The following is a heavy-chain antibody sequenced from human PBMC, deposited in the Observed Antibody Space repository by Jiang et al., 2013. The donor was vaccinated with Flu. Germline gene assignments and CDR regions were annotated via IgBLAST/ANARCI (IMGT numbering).Heavy chain of an antibody. D-gene: IGHD6-19*01. CDR1: GGSISSNSYY. Sequence: GLVKPSETLSLTCTVSGGSISSNSYYWGWIRQPPGKGLEWIGSIYYSGSTYYNPSLKSRVTISVDTSKNQFSLKLSSVTAADTAMYYCARRGRGAVVDYWGQGTLVTVSS. CDR3: ARRGRGAVVDY. J-gene: IGHJ4*02. CDR2: IYYSGST. V-gene: IGHV4-39*01.